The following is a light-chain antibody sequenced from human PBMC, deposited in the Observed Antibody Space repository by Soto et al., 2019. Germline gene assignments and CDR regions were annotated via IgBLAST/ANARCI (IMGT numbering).Light chain of an antibody. J-gene: IGKJ1*01. CDR3: QQYGSSPRT. CDR1: QFLSSY. CDR2: DTS. V-gene: IGKV3-15*01. Sequence: ELVLTQSPATLSLSPGERATLSCRASQFLSSYLAWYQQIPGQPPRLLIYDTSTRATGIPARFSGSGSGTEFTLTISSLQSEDFAVYYCQQYGSSPRTFGQGTKVDIK.